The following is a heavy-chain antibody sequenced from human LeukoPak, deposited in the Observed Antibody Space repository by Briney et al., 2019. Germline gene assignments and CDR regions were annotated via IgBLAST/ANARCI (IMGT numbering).Heavy chain of an antibody. CDR1: GFTFSDYY. V-gene: IGHV3-11*04. CDR2: ISSSGSTI. D-gene: IGHD3-16*02. J-gene: IGHJ4*02. Sequence: GGSLRLSCAASGFTFSDYYMSWIRQAPGKGLEWVSYISSSGSTIYYADSVKGRFTMSRDNSKNTLYLQMNSLRAEDTAVYYCAFGRLGELSHFDYWGQGTLVTVSS. CDR3: AFGRLGELSHFDY.